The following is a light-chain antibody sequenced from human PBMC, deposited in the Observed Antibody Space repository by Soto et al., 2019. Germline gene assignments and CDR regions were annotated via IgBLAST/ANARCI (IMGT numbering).Light chain of an antibody. CDR1: QSVSSN. J-gene: IGKJ1*01. Sequence: RVIAPAPGTLSVSPGEKATPSCRASQSVSSNLAWYQQKPGQAPRLLIYGASTRATGIPARFSGSGSGTDFTLTISRLEPEDFAVYYCQQYGSSPPTFGQGTKVDIK. CDR2: GAS. CDR3: QQYGSSPPT. V-gene: IGKV3-20*01.